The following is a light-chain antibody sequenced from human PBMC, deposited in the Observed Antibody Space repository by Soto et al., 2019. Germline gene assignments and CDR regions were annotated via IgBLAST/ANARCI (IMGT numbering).Light chain of an antibody. J-gene: IGLJ2*01. Sequence: QSALTQPASVSGSPGQSITISCTGTSSDAGGYDYVSWYQQYAGKAPKLTIYNVRNRPSGVSNRFSGSKSGNTASLTISGLQPEDEADYFCSSYTNSGTVLFGGGTKLTVL. V-gene: IGLV2-14*01. CDR1: SSDAGGYDY. CDR2: NVR. CDR3: SSYTNSGTVL.